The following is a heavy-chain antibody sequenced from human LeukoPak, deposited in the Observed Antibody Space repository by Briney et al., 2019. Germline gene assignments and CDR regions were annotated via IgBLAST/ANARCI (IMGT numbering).Heavy chain of an antibody. V-gene: IGHV1-2*02. CDR2: INPNSGGT. D-gene: IGHD3-22*01. J-gene: IGHJ4*02. CDR3: ARLRYDSSGYYF. Sequence: ASVKVSFKSSGYTFTFYYMHWVRQAPGQGLEWMGWINPNSGGTNYAQKFQGRVTMTRDTSISTAYMELSRLRSDDTAVYYCARLRYDSSGYYFWGQGTLVTVSS. CDR1: GYTFTFYY.